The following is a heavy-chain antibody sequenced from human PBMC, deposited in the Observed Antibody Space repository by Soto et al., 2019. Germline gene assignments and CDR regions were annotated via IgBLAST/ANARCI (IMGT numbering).Heavy chain of an antibody. CDR2: ISWNSGSI. CDR1: GFTFDDYA. D-gene: IGHD6-13*01. CDR3: AKGGSSGWYIFDY. V-gene: IGHV3-9*01. J-gene: IGHJ4*02. Sequence: GGSLRLSCATSGFTFDDYAMHWVRQAPGKGLEWVSGISWNSGSIGYADSVKGRFTISRDNAKNSLYLQMNSLRAEDTALYYCAKGGSSGWYIFDYWGQGTLVTVSS.